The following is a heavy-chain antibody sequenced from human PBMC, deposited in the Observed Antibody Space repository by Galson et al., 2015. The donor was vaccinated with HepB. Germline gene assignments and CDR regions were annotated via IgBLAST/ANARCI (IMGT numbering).Heavy chain of an antibody. J-gene: IGHJ4*02. CDR2: IYYSGST. V-gene: IGHV4-39*01. CDR3: ASPIGSSWSQNDY. D-gene: IGHD6-13*01. Sequence: ETLSLTCTVSGGSISSSSYYWGWIRQPPGKGLEWIGSIYYSGSTYYNPSLKSRVTISVDTSKNQFSLKLSSVTAADTAVYYCASPIGSSWSQNDYWGQGTLVTVSS. CDR1: GGSISSSSYY.